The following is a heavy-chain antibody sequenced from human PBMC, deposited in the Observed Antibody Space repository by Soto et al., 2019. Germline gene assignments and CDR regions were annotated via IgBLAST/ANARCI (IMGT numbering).Heavy chain of an antibody. J-gene: IGHJ6*03. CDR2: IYYSGST. CDR3: ARVDSSSWILNYYYYMDV. D-gene: IGHD6-13*01. V-gene: IGHV4-31*03. Sequence: SETLSLTCTVSGGSISSGGYYWSWIRQHPGKGLEWIGYIYYSGSTYYNPSLKSRVTISVDTSKNQFSLKLSSVTAADTAVYYCARVDSSSWILNYYYYMDVWGKGTTVTVSS. CDR1: GGSISSGGYY.